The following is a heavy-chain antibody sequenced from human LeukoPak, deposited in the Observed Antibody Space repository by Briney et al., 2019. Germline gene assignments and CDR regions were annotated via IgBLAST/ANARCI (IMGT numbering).Heavy chain of an antibody. V-gene: IGHV4-39*07. CDR2: IYYSGST. Sequence: SETLSLTCTVSGGSISSSSYYWGWIRQPPGKGLEWTGSIYYSGSTYYNPSLKSRVAISVDTSKNQFSLKLSSVTAADTAVYYCARASSGSYGGFGYWGQGTLVTVSS. CDR3: ARASSGSYGGFGY. CDR1: GGSISSSSYY. J-gene: IGHJ4*02. D-gene: IGHD1-26*01.